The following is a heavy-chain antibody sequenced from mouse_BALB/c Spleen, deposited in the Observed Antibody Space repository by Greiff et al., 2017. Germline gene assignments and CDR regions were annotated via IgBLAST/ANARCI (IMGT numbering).Heavy chain of an antibody. J-gene: IGHJ4*01. V-gene: IGHV5-6-5*01. CDR2: ISSGGST. D-gene: IGHD2-3*01. Sequence: EVKLVESGGGLVKPGGSLKLSCAASGFTFSSYAMSWVRQTPEKRLEWVASISSGGSTYYPDSVKGRFTISRDNARNILYLQMSSLRSEDTAMYYCAGYDGYYGYAMDYWGQGTSVTVSS. CDR3: AGYDGYYGYAMDY. CDR1: GFTFSSYA.